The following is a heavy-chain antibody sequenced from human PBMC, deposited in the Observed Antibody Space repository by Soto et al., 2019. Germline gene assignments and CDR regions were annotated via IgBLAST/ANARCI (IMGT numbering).Heavy chain of an antibody. CDR1: GYTFTGYY. V-gene: IGHV1-2*02. Sequence: ASVKVSCKASGYTFTGYYMHWVRQAPGQGLEWMGWINPNSGGTNYAQKFQGRVTMTRDTSISTAYMELSRLRSDDTAVYYCARLRGFSNNWFDTWGQGTLVTVSS. D-gene: IGHD2-15*01. CDR3: ARLRGFSNNWFDT. J-gene: IGHJ5*02. CDR2: INPNSGGT.